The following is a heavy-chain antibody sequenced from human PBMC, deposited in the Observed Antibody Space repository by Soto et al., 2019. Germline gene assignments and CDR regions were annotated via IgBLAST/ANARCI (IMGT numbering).Heavy chain of an antibody. V-gene: IGHV1-2*04. D-gene: IGHD3-16*02. CDR2: INPNSGGT. Sequence: GXVKVSCHASGYTVTGDYMHWVRQAPGQGLEWMGWINPNSGGTNYAQKFQGWVTMTRDTSISTAYMELSRLRSDDTAVYYCARERYDYVWGSYRYGYYYYGMDVWGQGTTVTVSS. CDR3: ARERYDYVWGSYRYGYYYYGMDV. CDR1: GYTVTGDY. J-gene: IGHJ6*02.